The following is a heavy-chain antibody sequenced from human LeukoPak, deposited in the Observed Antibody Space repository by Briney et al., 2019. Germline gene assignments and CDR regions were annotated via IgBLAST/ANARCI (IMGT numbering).Heavy chain of an antibody. Sequence: GGSLRLSCVASGFTVSSNYMSWVRQAPGKGLEWVSGITGSGDYTYNIDSVQGRFTISRDNSKNMLFLQMNSVRAEDTAVYYCARGVMAARLYYFDYWGRGILVTVSS. CDR2: ITGSGDYT. V-gene: IGHV3-23*01. J-gene: IGHJ4*02. D-gene: IGHD2-21*01. CDR3: ARGVMAARLYYFDY. CDR1: GFTVSSNY.